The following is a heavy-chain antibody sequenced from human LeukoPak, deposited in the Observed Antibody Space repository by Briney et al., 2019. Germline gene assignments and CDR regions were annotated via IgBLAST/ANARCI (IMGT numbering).Heavy chain of an antibody. CDR2: IIPIFGTA. J-gene: IGHJ4*02. Sequence: ASVKVSCKASGGTFSSYAISWLRQAPGQGLEWMGGIIPIFGTANYAQKFQGRVTITADESTSTAYMELSSLRSEDTAVYYCARGEVVTYFDYWGQGTLAAVSS. D-gene: IGHD4-23*01. V-gene: IGHV1-69*13. CDR1: GGTFSSYA. CDR3: ARGEVVTYFDY.